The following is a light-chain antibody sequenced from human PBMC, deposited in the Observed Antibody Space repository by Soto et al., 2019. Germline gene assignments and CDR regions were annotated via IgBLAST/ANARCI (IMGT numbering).Light chain of an antibody. Sequence: EIVITHSPDALSVSPGERATLSCRASQSVGRKLAWYQQNPGQAPRLLVYDVFTRASGVPARFTGSGSGTEFTLTISSLQSEDLAIYYCQQYSNRSPGTFGQGTKVDIK. CDR2: DVF. V-gene: IGKV3-15*01. J-gene: IGKJ1*01. CDR1: QSVGRK. CDR3: QQYSNRSPGT.